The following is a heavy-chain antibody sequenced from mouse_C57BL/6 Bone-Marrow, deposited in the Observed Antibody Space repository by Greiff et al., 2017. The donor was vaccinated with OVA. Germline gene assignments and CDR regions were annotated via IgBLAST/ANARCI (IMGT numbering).Heavy chain of an antibody. V-gene: IGHV1-81*01. CDR3: ARGSFDSMDY. J-gene: IGHJ4*01. Sequence: QVQLQQSGAELARPGASVKLSCTASGYTFTSYGISWVKQRPGQGLEWIGEIYPRSGNTYSNEKFKGKATLTADKSSSTAYMKLRSLTSEDSAVYFCARGSFDSMDYWGQGTSVTVSS. D-gene: IGHD1-1*02. CDR1: GYTFTSYG. CDR2: IYPRSGNT.